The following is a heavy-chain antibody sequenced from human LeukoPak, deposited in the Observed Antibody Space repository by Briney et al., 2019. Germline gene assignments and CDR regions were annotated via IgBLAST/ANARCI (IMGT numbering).Heavy chain of an antibody. CDR3: AKDRGSGWSLYYFDY. CDR1: GFTFSSYS. Sequence: GGSLRLSCAASGFTFSSYSMNWVRQAPGKGLEWVSAISGSGGSTYYADSVKGRFTISRDNSKNTLYLQMNSLRAEDTAVYYCAKDRGSGWSLYYFDYWGQGTLVTVSS. D-gene: IGHD6-19*01. J-gene: IGHJ4*02. V-gene: IGHV3-23*01. CDR2: ISGSGGST.